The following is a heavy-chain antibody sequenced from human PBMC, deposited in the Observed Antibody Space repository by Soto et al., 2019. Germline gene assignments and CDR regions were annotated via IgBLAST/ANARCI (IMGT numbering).Heavy chain of an antibody. CDR1: GGSFSGYY. D-gene: IGHD3-3*01. Sequence: QVQLQQWGAGLLKPSETLSLTCAVYGGSFSGYYWSWIRQPPGKGLEWIGEINHSGSTNYNPSLKSRVTISVDTSKNQFSLKLSSVTAADTAVYYCAITYYDFWSGRGYFDYWGQGTLVTVSS. CDR2: INHSGST. V-gene: IGHV4-34*01. CDR3: AITYYDFWSGRGYFDY. J-gene: IGHJ4*02.